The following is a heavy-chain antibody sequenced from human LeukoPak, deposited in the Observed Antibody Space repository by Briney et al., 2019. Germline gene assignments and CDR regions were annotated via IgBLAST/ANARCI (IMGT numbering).Heavy chain of an antibody. CDR2: ISTTIDYI. Sequence: GGSLRLSCAASGFTFSGYSMNWVRQAPGKGLEWLSSISTTIDYIHYADSLKGRVAISRDNAKNSLYLQMNSLRAEDTAVYYCARGGIYSQGFDYWGQGSLVTVSS. V-gene: IGHV3-21*01. CDR3: ARGGIYSQGFDY. D-gene: IGHD6-13*01. CDR1: GFTFSGYS. J-gene: IGHJ4*02.